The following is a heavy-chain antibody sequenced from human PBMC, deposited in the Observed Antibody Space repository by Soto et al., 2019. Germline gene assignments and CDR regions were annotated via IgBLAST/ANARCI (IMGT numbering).Heavy chain of an antibody. CDR1: GGTFSSYA. CDR3: ARCIQGDYYSGMDV. J-gene: IGHJ6*02. CDR2: IIPIFGTA. V-gene: IGHV1-69*13. Sequence: VRVSCKASGGTFSSYAISWVRQAPGQGLEWTGGIIPIFGTANYAQKFQGRVTITADESTSTAYMELSSLRSEDTAVYYCARCIQGDYYSGMDVWGQGTTVTVSS. D-gene: IGHD5-18*01.